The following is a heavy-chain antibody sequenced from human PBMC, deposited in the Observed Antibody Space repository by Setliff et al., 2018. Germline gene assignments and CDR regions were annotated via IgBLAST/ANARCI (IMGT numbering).Heavy chain of an antibody. CDR1: GFTFSTYR. CDR3: ARTCSGSGCYAGLES. Sequence: GGSLRLSCAASGFTFSTYRMHWVRQAPGKGLEWVAVIWDDGGNKYHADSVKGRFTISRDNSKNTLYLQMNSLRPEDTAVYDCARTCSGSGCYAGLESWGQGTPVTV. D-gene: IGHD2-15*01. V-gene: IGHV3-33*08. J-gene: IGHJ4*02. CDR2: IWDDGGNK.